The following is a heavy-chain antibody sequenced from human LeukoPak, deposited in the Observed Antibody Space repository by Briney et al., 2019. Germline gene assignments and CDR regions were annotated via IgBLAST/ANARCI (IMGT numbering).Heavy chain of an antibody. CDR3: ASRRYFDWLFDY. V-gene: IGHV4-38-2*01. Sequence: SETLSLTCAVSGYSISSDYYWGWIRQPPGKGLEWIGSIYHSGSTYYNPSLKSRVTISVDTSKNQFSLKLSSVTAADTAVYYCASRRYFDWLFDYRGQGTLVTVSS. CDR1: GYSISSDYY. CDR2: IYHSGST. J-gene: IGHJ4*02. D-gene: IGHD3-9*01.